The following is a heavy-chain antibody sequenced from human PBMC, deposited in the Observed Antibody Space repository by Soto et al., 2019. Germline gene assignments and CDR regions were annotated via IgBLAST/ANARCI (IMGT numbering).Heavy chain of an antibody. D-gene: IGHD3-22*01. V-gene: IGHV3-33*01. CDR2: IWYDGSNK. J-gene: IGHJ4*02. Sequence: PGGSLRLSCAASGFTFSSYGMHWGRQAPGKGLEWVAVIWYDGSNKYYADSVKGRFTISRDNSKNTLYLQMNSLRAEDTAVYYCARAPPDYYDSSGYIFDYWGQGTLVIVSS. CDR1: GFTFSSYG. CDR3: ARAPPDYYDSSGYIFDY.